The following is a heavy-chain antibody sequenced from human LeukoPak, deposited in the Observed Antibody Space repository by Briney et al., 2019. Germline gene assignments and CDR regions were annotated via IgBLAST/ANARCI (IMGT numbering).Heavy chain of an antibody. Sequence: SETLSLTCTVSGGSISSYYWSWIRQPAGKGLEWIGRIYTSGSTNYNPSLKSRVTMSVDTSKNQFSLKLSSVTAADTAVYYCARAQIFYCSGGSCGGNWFDPWGQGTLVTVSS. CDR2: IYTSGST. D-gene: IGHD2-15*01. J-gene: IGHJ5*02. CDR1: GGSISSYY. V-gene: IGHV4-4*07. CDR3: ARAQIFYCSGGSCGGNWFDP.